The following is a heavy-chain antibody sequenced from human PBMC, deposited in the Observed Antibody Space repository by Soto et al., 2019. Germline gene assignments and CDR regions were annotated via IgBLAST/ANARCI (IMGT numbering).Heavy chain of an antibody. Sequence: GASVKVSCKASGHTFTSYYMHWVRQAPGQGLEWMGIINPSGGSTSYAQKFQGRVTMTRDTSTSTVYMELSSLRSEDTAVYYCARVSLKRSGYEYYFDYWGQGTLVTVSS. CDR3: ARVSLKRSGYEYYFDY. J-gene: IGHJ4*02. CDR1: GHTFTSYY. D-gene: IGHD3-3*01. V-gene: IGHV1-46*01. CDR2: INPSGGST.